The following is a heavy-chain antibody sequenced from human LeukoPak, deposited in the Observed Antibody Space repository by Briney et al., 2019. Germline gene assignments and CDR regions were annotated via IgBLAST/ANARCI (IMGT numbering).Heavy chain of an antibody. Sequence: SETLSLTCTVSGGSISSGSYYWSWIRQPAGKGLEWIGRIYTSGSTNYNPSLKSRVTISVDTSKNQFSLKLSSVTAADTAVYYCARFGGSSHWGQGTLVTVSS. CDR2: IYTSGST. CDR3: ARFGGSSH. V-gene: IGHV4-61*02. CDR1: GGSISSGSYY. D-gene: IGHD4-23*01. J-gene: IGHJ4*02.